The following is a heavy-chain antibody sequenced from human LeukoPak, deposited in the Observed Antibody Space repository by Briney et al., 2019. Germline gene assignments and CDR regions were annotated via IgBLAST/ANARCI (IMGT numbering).Heavy chain of an antibody. CDR1: GFTFSSYG. CDR2: IKGTGLTT. CDR3: ARAGELRYMDV. V-gene: IGHV3-48*01. Sequence: GGSLRLSCAASGFTFSSYGMHWVRQAPGKGLEWTSTIKGTGLTTYYADSVKGRVTISRDNDKNSLFLQMSSLRADDTAIYYCARAGELRYMDVWGKGTAVTVSS. J-gene: IGHJ6*03. D-gene: IGHD3-16*01.